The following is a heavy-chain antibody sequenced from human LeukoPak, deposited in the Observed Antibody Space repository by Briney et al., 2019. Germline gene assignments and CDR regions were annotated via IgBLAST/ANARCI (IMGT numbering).Heavy chain of an antibody. Sequence: PGGSLRLSCAVSGFTLTNHGVSWVRQAPGKGLEWVSIITGTGGRYYGDSVKGRFILSRDNSKNTVYMRMSSLRAEDTATYYCAKDYCRHGNCPFPFLDSWGQGTLVTVSS. CDR1: GFTLTNHG. CDR2: ITGTGGR. V-gene: IGHV3-23*01. J-gene: IGHJ4*02. D-gene: IGHD2-15*01. CDR3: AKDYCRHGNCPFPFLDS.